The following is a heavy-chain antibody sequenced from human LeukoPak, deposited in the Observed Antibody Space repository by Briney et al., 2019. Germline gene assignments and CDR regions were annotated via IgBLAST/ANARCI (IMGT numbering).Heavy chain of an antibody. Sequence: GGSLRLSCAASGFTFINYGMHWVRQAPGKGLEWVAVISHDGSDECYADSVKGRFTISRDNSKSTLYLQMNSLRLEDTAVYYCANDYGANFDSWGQGTLATVSS. CDR3: ANDYGANFDS. CDR2: ISHDGSDE. CDR1: GFTFINYG. V-gene: IGHV3-30*18. J-gene: IGHJ4*02. D-gene: IGHD4-17*01.